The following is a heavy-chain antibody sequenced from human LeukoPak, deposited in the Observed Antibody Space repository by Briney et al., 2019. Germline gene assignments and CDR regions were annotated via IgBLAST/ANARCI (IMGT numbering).Heavy chain of an antibody. V-gene: IGHV1-46*01. CDR1: GNTFSLYF. J-gene: IGHJ5*02. D-gene: IGHD4-11*01. CDR2: ISPSGGTT. CDR3: ARDVTTVTMGWFDP. Sequence: ASVKVSCKASGNTFSLYFIHWVRQAPGHGLEWMGIISPSGGTTSYAQEFQGRVTMTRDTSTSTVYMELSSLRSEDTAVYYCARDVTTVTMGWFDPWGQGTLVTVSP.